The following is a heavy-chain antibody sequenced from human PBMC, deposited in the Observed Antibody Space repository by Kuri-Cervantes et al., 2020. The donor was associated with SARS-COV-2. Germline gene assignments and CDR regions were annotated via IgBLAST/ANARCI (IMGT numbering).Heavy chain of an antibody. CDR3: ARMTYYYDSSGYFTGPGAFDI. CDR2: IDWDDDK. CDR1: GFSLSTSGMR. Sequence: LVKPTQTLTLTCTFSGFSLSTSGMRVSWIRQPPGKALEWLARIDWDDDKFYSTSLKTRLTISKDTSKNQVVLTMTNMDPVDTATYYCARMTYYYDSSGYFTGPGAFDIWGQGTMVTVSS. D-gene: IGHD3-22*01. V-gene: IGHV2-70*04. J-gene: IGHJ3*02.